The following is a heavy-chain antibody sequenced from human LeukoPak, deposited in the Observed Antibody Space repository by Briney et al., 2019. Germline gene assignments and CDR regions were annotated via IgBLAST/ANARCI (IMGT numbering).Heavy chain of an antibody. Sequence: GGSLRLSCAASGFTFSSYAMSWVRQAPGKGLEWVSAISGSGGSTYYADSVKGRFTISRDNSKNTLYLQTNSLRAEDTAVYYCAKDPPSSSWLYYFDYWGQGTLVTVSS. V-gene: IGHV3-23*01. CDR2: ISGSGGST. CDR3: AKDPPSSSWLYYFDY. D-gene: IGHD6-13*01. CDR1: GFTFSSYA. J-gene: IGHJ4*02.